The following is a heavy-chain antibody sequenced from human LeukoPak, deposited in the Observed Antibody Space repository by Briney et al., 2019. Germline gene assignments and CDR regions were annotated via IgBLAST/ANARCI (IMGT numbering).Heavy chain of an antibody. J-gene: IGHJ4*02. Sequence: SETLYLTCTVSGGSISSYYWSWIRQPPGKGLEWIGYIYYSGSTNYNPSLKSRVTISVDTSKNQFSLKLSSVTAADTAVYYCARATRGELIDYWGQGTLVTVSS. V-gene: IGHV4-59*01. CDR3: ARATRGELIDY. CDR1: GGSISSYY. CDR2: IYYSGST. D-gene: IGHD3-10*01.